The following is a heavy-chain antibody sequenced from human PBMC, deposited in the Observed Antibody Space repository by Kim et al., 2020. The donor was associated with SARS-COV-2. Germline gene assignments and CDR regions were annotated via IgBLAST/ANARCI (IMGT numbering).Heavy chain of an antibody. CDR1: GFTFSAYD. CDR2: ITKSSATI. J-gene: IGHJ3*02. CDR3: VRDRMGDAFDM. Sequence: GGSLRLSCATSGFTFSAYDMNWVRHAPGKGLEWLSFITKSSATIYYADSVEGRFTISRDNAKNSLFLQMNSLRDEDTALYYCVRDRMGDAFDMWGQGTMVTVSS. D-gene: IGHD3-16*01. V-gene: IGHV3-48*02.